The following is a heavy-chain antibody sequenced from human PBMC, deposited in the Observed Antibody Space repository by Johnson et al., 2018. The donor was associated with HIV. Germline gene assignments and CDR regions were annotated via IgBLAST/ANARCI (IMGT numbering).Heavy chain of an antibody. CDR2: IYSGGST. CDR3: ARDEGPHAFDI. V-gene: IGHV3-53*01. Sequence: VQLVESGGGLVKPGGSLRLSCAASGFTVSSNYMSWVRQAPGKGLEWVSVIYSGGSTYYADSVNGRFTISRDNSKNTLYLQMNSLRAEDTAVYYGARDEGPHAFDIRGQGTMVTVSS. J-gene: IGHJ3*02. CDR1: GFTVSSNY.